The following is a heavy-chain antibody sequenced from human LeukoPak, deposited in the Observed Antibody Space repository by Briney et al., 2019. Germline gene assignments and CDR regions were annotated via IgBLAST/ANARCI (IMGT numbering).Heavy chain of an antibody. V-gene: IGHV3-30*03. CDR2: ISYDGSNK. CDR1: GFTFSSYG. Sequence: GGSLRLSCAASGFTFSSYGMHWVRQAPGKGLEWVAVISYDGSNKYYADSVKGRFIISRDNAKKSLYLRMNSLRVEDTAVYYCARDPPNWGFGYWGQGTLVTVSS. CDR3: ARDPPNWGFGY. D-gene: IGHD7-27*01. J-gene: IGHJ4*02.